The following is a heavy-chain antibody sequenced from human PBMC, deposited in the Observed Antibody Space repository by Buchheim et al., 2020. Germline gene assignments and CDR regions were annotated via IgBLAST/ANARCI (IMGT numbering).Heavy chain of an antibody. J-gene: IGHJ4*02. CDR3: ARPGFSAASSLDY. V-gene: IGHV1-46*03. Sequence: QVQLVQSGAEVKKPGASVKVSCKASGYTFTSYYLHWVRQAPGQGLEWMGRINPIGGSTRYAQKFQGRVTMTRDTSTSTAYMELSSLRSENTAVYFCARPGFSAASSLDYWGQGTL. D-gene: IGHD2-15*01. CDR1: GYTFTSYY. CDR2: INPIGGST.